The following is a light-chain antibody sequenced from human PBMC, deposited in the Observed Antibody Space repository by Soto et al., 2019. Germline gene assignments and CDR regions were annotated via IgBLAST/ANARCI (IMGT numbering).Light chain of an antibody. CDR3: QQANSFPFT. CDR2: AAS. J-gene: IGKJ5*01. CDR1: QDISSW. Sequence: DIQMTQSPSAVSSSVADGFTIRCRASQDISSWLAWYQQKPGKAPKLLIFAASSLQSGVPSRFSGRRSGTDFTLTISSLQPEDFATYYCQQANSFPFTFGQGTRLEIK. V-gene: IGKV1-12*01.